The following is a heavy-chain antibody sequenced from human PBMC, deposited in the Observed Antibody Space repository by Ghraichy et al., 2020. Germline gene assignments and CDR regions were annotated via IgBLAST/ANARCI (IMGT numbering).Heavy chain of an antibody. V-gene: IGHV3-23*01. CDR3: AKTWGYCSGGSCYSGDLYVMDV. D-gene: IGHD2-15*01. J-gene: IGHJ6*02. CDR1: GFTFSSYA. CDR2: ISGSGGST. Sequence: GGSLRLSCAASGFTFSSYAMSWVRQAPGKGLEWVSAISGSGGSTYYADSVKGRFTISRDNSKNTLYLQMNSLRAEDTAVYYCAKTWGYCSGGSCYSGDLYVMDVWGQGTTVTVSS.